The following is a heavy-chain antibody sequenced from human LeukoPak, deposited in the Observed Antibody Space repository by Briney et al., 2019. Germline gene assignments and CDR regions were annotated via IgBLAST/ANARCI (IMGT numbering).Heavy chain of an antibody. D-gene: IGHD3-10*01. CDR3: AILNSGSYQEADAFDI. V-gene: IGHV4-39*07. CDR2: IYYSGST. Sequence: SETLSLTCTVSGGYISSSSYYWGWIRQPPGKGLEWIGSIYYSGSTYYNPSLKSRVTISVDTSKNQFSLKLSSVTAADTAVYYCAILNSGSYQEADAFDIWGQGTMVTVSS. CDR1: GGYISSSSYY. J-gene: IGHJ3*02.